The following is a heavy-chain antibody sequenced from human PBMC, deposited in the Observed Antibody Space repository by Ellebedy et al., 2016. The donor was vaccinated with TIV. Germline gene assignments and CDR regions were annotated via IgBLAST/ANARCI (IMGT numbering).Heavy chain of an antibody. Sequence: GGSLRLSXAASGFTFSSYGMHWVRQAPGKGLEWVAVISYDGSNKYYADSVKGRFTISRDNSKNTLYLQMNSLRAEDTAVYYCAKEDSSGWYEGAFDYWGQGTLVTVSS. J-gene: IGHJ4*02. V-gene: IGHV3-30*18. CDR3: AKEDSSGWYEGAFDY. CDR2: ISYDGSNK. D-gene: IGHD6-19*01. CDR1: GFTFSSYG.